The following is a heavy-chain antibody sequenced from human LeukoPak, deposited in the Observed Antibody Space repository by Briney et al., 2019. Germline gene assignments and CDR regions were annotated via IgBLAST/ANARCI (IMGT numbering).Heavy chain of an antibody. CDR2: IYYSGST. CDR1: GGSISSSSYY. V-gene: IGHV4-39*07. CDR3: ARDGEIVVVPAAIMRRNWFDP. J-gene: IGHJ5*02. D-gene: IGHD2-2*02. Sequence: SETLSLTCTVSGGSISSSSYYWGWLRQPPGKGLEWIGSIYYSGSTYYNLSLKSRVTISVDTSKNQFSLKLSSVTAADTAVYYCARDGEIVVVPAAIMRRNWFDPWGQGTLVTVSS.